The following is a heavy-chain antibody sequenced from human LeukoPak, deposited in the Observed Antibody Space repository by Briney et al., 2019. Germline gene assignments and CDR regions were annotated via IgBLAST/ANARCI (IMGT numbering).Heavy chain of an antibody. Sequence: ASVKVSCKASGYTFTSYYMHWVRQAPGQGLEWMGIINPSGGSTSYAQKFQGRVTMTRDTSTSTVYMELSSLRSEDTAVYYCAREEGYCSGGSCYYYGMDVWGKGPTVTVSS. V-gene: IGHV1-46*01. CDR1: GYTFTSYY. D-gene: IGHD2-15*01. CDR2: INPSGGST. CDR3: AREEGYCSGGSCYYYGMDV. J-gene: IGHJ6*04.